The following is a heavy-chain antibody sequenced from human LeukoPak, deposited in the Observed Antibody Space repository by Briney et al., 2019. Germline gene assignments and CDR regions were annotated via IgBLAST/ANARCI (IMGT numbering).Heavy chain of an antibody. CDR3: AGRHCSGGGCYFAGADPFDY. Sequence: GGSLRLSCAASGFTFSSYDMHWVRQATGKGLEWVSAIGTAGDTYYPGSVKGRFTISRDTSKNTLYLQMNSLRVEDTAVYFCAGRHCSGGGCYFAGADPFDYWGQGTLVTVSS. CDR1: GFTFSSYD. J-gene: IGHJ4*02. D-gene: IGHD2-15*01. V-gene: IGHV3-13*01. CDR2: IGTAGDT.